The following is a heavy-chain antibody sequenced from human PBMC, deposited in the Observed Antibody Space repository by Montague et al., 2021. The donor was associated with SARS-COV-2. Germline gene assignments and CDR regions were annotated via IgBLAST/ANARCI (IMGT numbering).Heavy chain of an antibody. J-gene: IGHJ4*02. CDR1: GFTFSSYA. CDR3: ARPSSGSYYNYFDH. V-gene: IGHV3-30*04. D-gene: IGHD3-10*01. CDR2: ISYDGSNK. Sequence: SLRLSCAASGFTFSSYAMHWVRQAPGKGLEWVAVISYDGSNKYYADSVKGRFTISRDNSKNTLYLQMNSLRAEDTAVYYCARPSSGSYYNYFDHWGQGTLVTVSS.